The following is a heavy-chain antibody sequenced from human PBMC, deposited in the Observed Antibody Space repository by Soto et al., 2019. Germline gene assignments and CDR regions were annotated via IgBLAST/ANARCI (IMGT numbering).Heavy chain of an antibody. CDR2: INPSGGST. CDR3: ARAERGYCSSTSCPGAFDI. J-gene: IGHJ3*02. V-gene: IGHV1-46*03. CDR1: GYTFTSYY. Sequence: GASVKVSCKASGYTFTSYYMHWVRQAPGQGLEWMGIINPSGGSTSYAQKFQGRVTMTRDTSTSTVYMELSSLRSEDTAVYYCARAERGYCSSTSCPGAFDIWGQGTMVTVSS. D-gene: IGHD2-2*01.